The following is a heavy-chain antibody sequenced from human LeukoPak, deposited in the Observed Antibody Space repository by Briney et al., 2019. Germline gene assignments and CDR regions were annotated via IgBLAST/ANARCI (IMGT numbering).Heavy chain of an antibody. Sequence: PGGSLRLSCAASGFTFSSFWLSWVRQAPGKGPEWVSAISGSGGSTYYADSVKGRFTISRDNSKNTLYLQMNSLRAEDTAVYYCAMYSSSAEIDYWGQGTLVTVSS. CDR3: AMYSSSAEIDY. V-gene: IGHV3-23*01. J-gene: IGHJ4*02. CDR2: ISGSGGST. D-gene: IGHD6-6*01. CDR1: GFTFSSFW.